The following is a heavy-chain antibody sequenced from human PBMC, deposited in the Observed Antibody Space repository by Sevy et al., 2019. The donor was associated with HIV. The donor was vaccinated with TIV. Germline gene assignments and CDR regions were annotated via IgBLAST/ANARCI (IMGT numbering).Heavy chain of an antibody. CDR1: GFAFSNYYA. Sequence: GGSLRLSCAASGFAFSNYYAMHWVRQAPGKGLEWVALISYDGSDTYYADSVKGRFTVSRYNFKNTLFLQMNSLTTEDTAVYYCARPRANYVDHYFFYAMDVWGQGTTVTVSS. J-gene: IGHJ6*02. CDR3: ARPRANYVDHYFFYAMDV. V-gene: IGHV3-30-3*01. D-gene: IGHD4-17*01. CDR2: ISYDGSDT.